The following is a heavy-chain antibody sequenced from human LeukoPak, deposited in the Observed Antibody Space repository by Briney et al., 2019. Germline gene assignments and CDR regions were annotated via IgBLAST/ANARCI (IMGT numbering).Heavy chain of an antibody. Sequence: VSFIRYDGSNTYYADSVKGRFTISRDNSKNTLYLQMNSLRAEDTAVYYCAKGTAVTTIGYWGQGTLVTVSS. V-gene: IGHV3-30*02. J-gene: IGHJ4*02. CDR2: IRYDGSNT. D-gene: IGHD4-17*01. CDR3: AKGTAVTTIGY.